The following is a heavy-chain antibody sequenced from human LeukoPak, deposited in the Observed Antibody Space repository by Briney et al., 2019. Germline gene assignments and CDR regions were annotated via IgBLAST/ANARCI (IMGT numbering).Heavy chain of an antibody. CDR1: GFTFSSYS. Sequence: GGSLRLSCAASGFTFSSYSMNWVRQAPGKGLEWVSYISSSSSTIYYADSVKGRFTISRDNAKNSLYLQMNSVVADDTGVYYCVKRRGTDGLRGSFDYWGQGTPVSVSS. CDR3: VKRRGTDGLRGSFDY. V-gene: IGHV3-48*04. J-gene: IGHJ4*02. D-gene: IGHD5-24*01. CDR2: ISSSSSTI.